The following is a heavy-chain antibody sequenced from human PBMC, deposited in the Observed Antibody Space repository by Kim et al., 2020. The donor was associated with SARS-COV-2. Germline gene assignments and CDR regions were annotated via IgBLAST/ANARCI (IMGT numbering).Heavy chain of an antibody. Sequence: STSYAQKFQGRVTMTRDTSTSTVYMELSSLRSEDTAVYYCARDYYGGFDPWGQGTLVTVSS. CDR3: ARDYYGGFDP. V-gene: IGHV1-46*01. D-gene: IGHD3-10*01. J-gene: IGHJ5*02. CDR2: ST.